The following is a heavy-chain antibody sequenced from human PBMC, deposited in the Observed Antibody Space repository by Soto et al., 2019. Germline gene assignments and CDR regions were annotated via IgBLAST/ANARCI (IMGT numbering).Heavy chain of an antibody. CDR3: AREDPRGSGWYHWFDP. CDR1: GYNFTNYA. V-gene: IGHV1-3*01. CDR2: INVGNGNT. D-gene: IGHD6-19*01. Sequence: GASVKVSCKASGYNFTNYAMSWVRQAPGERLEWMGWINVGNGNTKYSQKFQGRVTITRDTSASTAYMELSSLRSEDTAVYYCAREDPRGSGWYHWFDPWGQGTLVTVSS. J-gene: IGHJ5*02.